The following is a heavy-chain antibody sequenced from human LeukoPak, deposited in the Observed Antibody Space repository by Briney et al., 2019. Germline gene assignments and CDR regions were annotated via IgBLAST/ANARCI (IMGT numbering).Heavy chain of an antibody. J-gene: IGHJ4*02. V-gene: IGHV3-53*01. D-gene: IGHD5-18*01. CDR1: GFTVSSNY. CDR2: IYSGGST. CDR3: ARTVGYSYGFFDY. Sequence: GGSLRLSCAASGFTVSSNYMSWVRQAPGKGLEWVSVIYSGGSTYYADSLKGRFTISRDNSKNTLYLQMNSLRAEDTAVYYCARTVGYSYGFFDYWGQGTLVTVSS.